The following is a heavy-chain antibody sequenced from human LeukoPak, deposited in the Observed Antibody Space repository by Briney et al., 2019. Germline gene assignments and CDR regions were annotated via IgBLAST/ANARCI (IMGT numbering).Heavy chain of an antibody. CDR3: ARDKGRWESPGNWFDP. D-gene: IGHD1-26*01. CDR2: IYHSGST. CDR1: GGSISSSNW. Sequence: YPSETLSLTCAVSGGSISSSNWWSWVRQPPGKGLEWIGEIYHSGSTNYNPSLKSRVTISVDKSKNQFSLKLSSVTAADTAVYYCARDKGRWESPGNWFDPWGQGTLVTVSS. V-gene: IGHV4-4*02. J-gene: IGHJ5*02.